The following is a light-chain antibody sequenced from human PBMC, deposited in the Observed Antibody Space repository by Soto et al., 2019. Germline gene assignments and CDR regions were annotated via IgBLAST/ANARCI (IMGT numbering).Light chain of an antibody. CDR2: GSS. CDR3: QSYDSSLSVV. Sequence: QSVLTQPPSVSGAPGQRVTISCTGSSSNIGAGYDVHWYQQLPGTAPKILIYGSSNRPSGVPDRFSGSKSGTSASLAITGLQADDEADYYCQSYDSSLSVVFGGGTKLTVL. J-gene: IGLJ2*01. CDR1: SSNIGAGYD. V-gene: IGLV1-40*01.